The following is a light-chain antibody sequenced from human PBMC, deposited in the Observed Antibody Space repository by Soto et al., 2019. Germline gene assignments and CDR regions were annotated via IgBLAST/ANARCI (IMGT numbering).Light chain of an antibody. Sequence: QSVLTQPHSVSAAPGQKVTISCSGSSSNIGNNYVSWYQQRPGTAPKLLIYDNNKRPSGIPDRFAGSKSGTSATLGITGLQTVDEADDYCGAWDSSLSVVVFGGGTKLTVL. CDR3: GAWDSSLSVVV. J-gene: IGLJ2*01. V-gene: IGLV1-51*01. CDR2: DNN. CDR1: SSNIGNNY.